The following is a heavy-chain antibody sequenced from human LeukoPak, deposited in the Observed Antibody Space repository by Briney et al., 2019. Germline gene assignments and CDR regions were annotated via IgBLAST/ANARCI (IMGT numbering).Heavy chain of an antibody. CDR2: TYYRSKWYN. J-gene: IGHJ5*02. CDR3: ARSSGVVVAAIYDTYNWFDP. Sequence: SQTLSLTCAISVDSVSSNSAAWNWIRQSPSRGLEWLARTYYRSKWYNDYAVSVKSRITINPDTSKNQFSLQLNSVTPEDTAVYYCARSSGVVVAAIYDTYNWFDPWGQGTLVTVSS. D-gene: IGHD2-15*01. V-gene: IGHV6-1*01. CDR1: VDSVSSNSAA.